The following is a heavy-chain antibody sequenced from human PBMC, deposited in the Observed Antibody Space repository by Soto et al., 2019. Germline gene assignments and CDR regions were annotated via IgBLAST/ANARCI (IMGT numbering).Heavy chain of an antibody. J-gene: IGHJ6*02. V-gene: IGHV3-30-3*01. CDR1: GFTFSSYA. Sequence: QVQLVESGGGVVQPGRSLRLSCAASGFTFSSYAMHWVRQAPGKGLEWVAVISYDGSNKYYADSVKGRFTISRDNSKNTLYLKMNSLRAEDTAVYYCAREGPYCISPSCYLVYGMDVWGQGTTVTVSS. D-gene: IGHD2-2*01. CDR2: ISYDGSNK. CDR3: AREGPYCISPSCYLVYGMDV.